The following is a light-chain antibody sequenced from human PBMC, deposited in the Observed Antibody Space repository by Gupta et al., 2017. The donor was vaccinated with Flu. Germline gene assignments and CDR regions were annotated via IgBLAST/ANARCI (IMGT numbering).Light chain of an antibody. V-gene: IGLV2-8*01. CDR3: SAYAANSNWYV. CDR2: DVS. Sequence: QSALTQPPSASGSPAPSVTISCTGTSSAVGGYNYVSWYQQHPVKAPKLMIYDVSKRPSGVPDRFSGAKSGTTASLTITGLQAEDEADYYCSAYAANSNWYVFGTGTKVTVL. CDR1: SSAVGGYNY. J-gene: IGLJ1*01.